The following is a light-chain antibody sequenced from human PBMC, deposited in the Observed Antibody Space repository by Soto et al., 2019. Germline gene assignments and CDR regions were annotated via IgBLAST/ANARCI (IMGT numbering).Light chain of an antibody. CDR1: SSDVGTYKY. J-gene: IGLJ1*01. V-gene: IGLV2-8*01. Sequence: QSVLTQPPSASGSPGQSVTISCTGTSSDVGTYKYVSWYQQHPGKAPKLMIYEVTKRPSGVPDRFSGSKCGNTASLTVSGLQAEDEADYYCSSYAGSNNFVFGTGTKVTVL. CDR2: EVT. CDR3: SSYAGSNNFV.